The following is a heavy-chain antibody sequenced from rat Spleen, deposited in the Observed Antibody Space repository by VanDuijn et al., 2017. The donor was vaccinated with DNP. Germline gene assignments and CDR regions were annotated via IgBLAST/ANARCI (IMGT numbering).Heavy chain of an antibody. J-gene: IGHJ3*01. V-gene: IGHV2S12*01. CDR2: ISGAGAT. CDR3: TGGGNNIYPFTY. Sequence: QVQLRESGPGLVQPSQTLSLTCPVSGFSLTNFGVNWVRQPPGKGLEWIAAISGAGATYYNSVLKSRLSFSRYTSKSQVFLKMDSLQTEDSAIYFCTGGGNNIYPFTYWGQGTLVTVSS. CDR1: GFSLTNFG. D-gene: IGHD1-2*01.